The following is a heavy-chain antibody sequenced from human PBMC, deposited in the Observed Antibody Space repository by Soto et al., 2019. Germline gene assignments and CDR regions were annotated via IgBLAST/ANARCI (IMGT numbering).Heavy chain of an antibody. Sequence: QVQLVQSGAEVKKPGASVQVSCKASGYTFTSYYMHWVRQAPGQGLEWMGIINPSGGSTSYAQKFQGRVTMTRDTSTSTVYMELSSLRSEDTAVYYCARSHDDSNWDYYYYYGMDVWGQGTTVTVSS. CDR2: INPSGGST. D-gene: IGHD7-27*01. V-gene: IGHV1-46*01. CDR3: ARSHDDSNWDYYYYYGMDV. J-gene: IGHJ6*02. CDR1: GYTFTSYY.